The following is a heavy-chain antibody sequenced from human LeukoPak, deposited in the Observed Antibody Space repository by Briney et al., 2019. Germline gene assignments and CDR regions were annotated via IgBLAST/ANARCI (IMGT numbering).Heavy chain of an antibody. V-gene: IGHV1-8*01. Sequence: GASAKVSCKASGYTFTSYDINWVRQATGQGLEWMGWMNPNSGNTGYAQKFQGRVTMTRNTSISTAYMELSSLRSEDTAVYYCARTYSSGWYYFDYWGQGTLVTVSS. CDR1: GYTFTSYD. CDR2: MNPNSGNT. J-gene: IGHJ4*02. CDR3: ARTYSSGWYYFDY. D-gene: IGHD6-19*01.